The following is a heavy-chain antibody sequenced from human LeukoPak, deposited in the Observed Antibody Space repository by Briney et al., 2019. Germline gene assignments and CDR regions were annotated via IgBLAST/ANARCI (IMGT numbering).Heavy chain of an antibody. CDR3: TRSVRNGHIDY. V-gene: IGHV1-46*01. CDR1: GYTFSNYY. J-gene: IGHJ4*02. CDR2: INPTAGNT. D-gene: IGHD2-21*01. Sequence: GASVKVSCKASGYTFSNYYLHWVRQAPGQGLEWMGLINPTAGNTYYAQRFQGRVTMTRSTSISTAYMELSSLRFEDTAVYYCTRSVRNGHIDYWGQGTLVTVSS.